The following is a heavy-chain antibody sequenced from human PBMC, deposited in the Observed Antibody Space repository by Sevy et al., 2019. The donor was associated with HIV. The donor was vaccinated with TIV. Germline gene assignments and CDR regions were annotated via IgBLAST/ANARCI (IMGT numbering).Heavy chain of an antibody. V-gene: IGHV3-7*01. CDR3: VRTPEGLHSYFDY. CDR1: GFTFSSYW. J-gene: IGHJ4*02. CDR2: IKQDGSEK. Sequence: GGSLRLSCAASGFTFSSYWMSWVRQAPGKGLEWVANIKQDGSEKYYVDSVKGRFTISRDNAKNSLYLQMNSLRAEDTAVYYCVRTPEGLHSYFDYWGQGTLVTVSS.